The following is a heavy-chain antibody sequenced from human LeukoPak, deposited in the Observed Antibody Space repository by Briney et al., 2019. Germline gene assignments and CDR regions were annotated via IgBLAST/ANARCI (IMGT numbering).Heavy chain of an antibody. CDR2: SGNT. D-gene: IGHD3-10*01. J-gene: IGHJ4*02. CDR1: VASISSGAYH. CDR3: ATYYAGRGGSGY. V-gene: IGHV4-30-4*01. Sequence: SETLSLTCTVSVASISSGAYHRRWTRQPPGKGLEWIGYSGNTDYNPSLNSRVTISADTSKNQLSLRLSSVTTADTAVYFCATYYAGRGGSGYWGQGTLVTVSS.